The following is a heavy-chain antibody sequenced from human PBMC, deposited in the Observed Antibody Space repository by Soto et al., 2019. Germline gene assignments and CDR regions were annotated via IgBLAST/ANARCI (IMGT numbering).Heavy chain of an antibody. J-gene: IGHJ3*01. Sequence: GGSLRLSCATSGFAFSDYWMHWARQVPGKGLVWLSRINSDGSGTGYADSVRGRFTIYRDNAENTLYLQMNSLKAEDTAVYYCVRDRGYPDSFDVWGRGTLVTVSS. CDR3: VRDRGYPDSFDV. D-gene: IGHD3-10*01. CDR2: INSDGSGT. CDR1: GFAFSDYW. V-gene: IGHV3-74*01.